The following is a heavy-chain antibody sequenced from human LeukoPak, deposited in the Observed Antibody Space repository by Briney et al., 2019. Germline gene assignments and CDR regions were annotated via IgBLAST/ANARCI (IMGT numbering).Heavy chain of an antibody. V-gene: IGHV3-23*01. J-gene: IGHJ4*02. D-gene: IGHD1/OR15-1a*01. CDR2: ILANGDKT. CDR3: AKDEKPDGRWNIDH. Sequence: GGSLRLSCATSGFTFSGYTMNWVRQAPGKGLEWVSGILANGDKTYYADSVKGRFTISRDNSKNTLWLQMVSLRAEDMAVYYCAKDEKPDGRWNIDHWGQGTLVTVSS. CDR1: GFTFSGYT.